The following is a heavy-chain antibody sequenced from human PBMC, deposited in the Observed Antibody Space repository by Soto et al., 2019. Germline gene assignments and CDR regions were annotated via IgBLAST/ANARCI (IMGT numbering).Heavy chain of an antibody. CDR2: ISYDGSNT. D-gene: IGHD2-15*01. V-gene: IGHV3-30*03. Sequence: QAHLVESGGGVVQPGTSMRLSCAASGVSFISYDMHWVRQAPGKGPEWVAIISYDGSNTYYSDSVRGRFTISRDNSKDTLYLQMHSLRSEDTAIYYCARISRYCSGGDCHAWGQGTQVTVSS. CDR1: GVSFISYD. CDR3: ARISRYCSGGDCHA. J-gene: IGHJ5*02.